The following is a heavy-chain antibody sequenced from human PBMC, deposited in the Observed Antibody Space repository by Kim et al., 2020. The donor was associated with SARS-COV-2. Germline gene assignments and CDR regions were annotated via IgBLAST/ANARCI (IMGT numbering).Heavy chain of an antibody. CDR3: ARDTVRGGTDV. CDR1: GASISSHY. Sequence: SETLSLTCTVSGASISSHYWNWIRQSPGRVLEWIGYIYHSGSTDYNPSLKSRVSMSIDVSKNQFTLRLRSVAAADSTIYYCARDTVRGGTDVWGQGTTVTVSS. D-gene: IGHD3-10*01. V-gene: IGHV4-59*11. CDR2: IYHSGST. J-gene: IGHJ6*02.